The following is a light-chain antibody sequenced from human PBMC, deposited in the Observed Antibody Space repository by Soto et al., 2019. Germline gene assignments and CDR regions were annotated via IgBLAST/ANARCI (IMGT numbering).Light chain of an antibody. J-gene: IGLJ1*01. Sequence: QSALTQPASVSGSPGQSITISCAGTSSDFGSYNRVSWYQQHPGKAPKLIIYEGSNRPSGISNRYAGSKSGNTASLTISGLQAEYEADYYCFSYAGGVNSVCGAGTKLTVL. CDR1: SSDFGSYNR. CDR3: FSYAGGVNSV. CDR2: EGS. V-gene: IGLV2-23*01.